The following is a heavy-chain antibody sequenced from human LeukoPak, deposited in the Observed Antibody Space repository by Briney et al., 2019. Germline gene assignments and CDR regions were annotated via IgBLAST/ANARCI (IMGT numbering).Heavy chain of an antibody. CDR1: GGSISSSNW. CDR2: IYHSGST. V-gene: IGHV4-4*02. Sequence: SGTLSLTCAASGGSISSSNWWSWVRQPPGKGLEWIGEIYHSGSTNYNPSLKSRVTMSVDTSKNQFSLKLNSVTAADTAVYYCARESLEDIYYYYIDVWGKGTTVTVSS. D-gene: IGHD2-15*01. J-gene: IGHJ6*03. CDR3: ARESLEDIYYYYIDV.